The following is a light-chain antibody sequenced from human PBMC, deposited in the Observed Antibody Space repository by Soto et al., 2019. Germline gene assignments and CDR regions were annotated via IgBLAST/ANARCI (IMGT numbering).Light chain of an antibody. CDR3: QQYGVRPPLT. V-gene: IGKV1-33*01. Sequence: DIQMTQSPSSLSASVGDRVTITCQASRDIKNYLNWYQQKPGKAPDLLIYDASNLKIGVPSRFSVSRSGTHFTFTNINLQPEDIATYYCQQYGVRPPLTFDGGTKVEIK. CDR1: RDIKNY. CDR2: DAS. J-gene: IGKJ4*01.